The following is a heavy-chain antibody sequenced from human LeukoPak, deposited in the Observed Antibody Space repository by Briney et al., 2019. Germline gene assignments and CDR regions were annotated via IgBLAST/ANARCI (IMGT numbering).Heavy chain of an antibody. CDR1: GFTFSDYV. Sequence: GGSLRLSCAASGFTFSDYVMTWVRQAPGKGLEWVSAISGNKGGTYYADSVKGRFTISRENSKNTLYLQMNSLRAEDTAVYYCAELGITMIGGVWGKGTTVTISS. V-gene: IGHV3-23*01. CDR3: AELGITMIGGV. J-gene: IGHJ6*04. D-gene: IGHD3-10*02. CDR2: ISGNKGGT.